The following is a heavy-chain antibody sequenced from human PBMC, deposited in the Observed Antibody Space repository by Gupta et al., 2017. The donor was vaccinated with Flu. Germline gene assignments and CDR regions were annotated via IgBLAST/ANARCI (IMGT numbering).Heavy chain of an antibody. CDR3: AKGTYYYDSSGYRFFDV. Sequence: AMGWVRQAPGKGLEWVSTISVSGGTTYYADSVKGRFTISRDNSKSTVYLQMNNLRVEDTAVYYCAKGTYYYDSSGYRFFDVWGRGTLVSVSS. CDR2: ISVSGGTT. D-gene: IGHD3-22*01. CDR1: A. J-gene: IGHJ2*01. V-gene: IGHV3-23*01.